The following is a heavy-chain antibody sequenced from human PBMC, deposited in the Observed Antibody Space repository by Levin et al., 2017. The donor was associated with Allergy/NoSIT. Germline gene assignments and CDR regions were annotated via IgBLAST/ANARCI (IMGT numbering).Heavy chain of an antibody. CDR2: IYYTGRT. CDR3: APRIAVADHFDY. CDR1: GGSISSSSYY. V-gene: IGHV4-39*01. J-gene: IGHJ4*02. D-gene: IGHD6-19*01. Sequence: PSQTLSLTCTVSGGSISSSSYYWGWIRQPPGKGLEWIGSIYYTGRTYYNPSLTSRVTISVDTSKNQFSLKLSSVTAADTAVYYCAPRIAVADHFDYWGQGTLVTVSS.